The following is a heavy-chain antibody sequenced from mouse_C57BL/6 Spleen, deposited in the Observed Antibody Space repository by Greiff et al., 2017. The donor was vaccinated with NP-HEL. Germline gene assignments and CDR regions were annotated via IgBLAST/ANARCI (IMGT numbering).Heavy chain of an antibody. CDR2: IHPNSGST. Sequence: QVQLQQPGAELVKPGASVKLSCKASGYTFTSYWMHWVKQRPGQGLEWIGMIHPNSGSTNYNEKFKSKATLTVDKSSSTAYMQLSSLTSEDSAVYYCATMNTGGSKYFDYWGQGTTLTVSS. V-gene: IGHV1-64*01. J-gene: IGHJ2*01. CDR1: GYTFTSYW. CDR3: ATMNTGGSKYFDY. D-gene: IGHD1-1*02.